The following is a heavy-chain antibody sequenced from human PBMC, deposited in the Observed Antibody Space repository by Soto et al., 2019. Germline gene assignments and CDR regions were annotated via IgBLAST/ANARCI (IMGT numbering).Heavy chain of an antibody. CDR1: GDAFSSYA. D-gene: IGHD1-20*01. Sequence: ASVTVYCPASGDAFSSYAISLVRKEHGQGLEWMGGIIPIFGTANYAQKFQGRVTITADKSTSTAYMELSSLRSEDTAVYYCARDQVGITGTYPTTKYYGMDVWGQGTTVTVSS. V-gene: IGHV1-69*06. CDR3: ARDQVGITGTYPTTKYYGMDV. CDR2: IIPIFGTA. J-gene: IGHJ6*02.